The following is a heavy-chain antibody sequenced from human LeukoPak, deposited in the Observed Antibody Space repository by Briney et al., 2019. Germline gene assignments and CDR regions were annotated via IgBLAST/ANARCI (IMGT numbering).Heavy chain of an antibody. CDR2: IYYSGST. CDR3: ARDGGSYGYHY. Sequence: SETLSLTCAVYGGSFSGYYWSWIRQPPGKGLEWIGSIYYSGSTYYNPSLKSRVTISVDTSKNQFSLKLSSVTAADTAVYYCARDGGSYGYHYWGQGTLVTVSS. J-gene: IGHJ4*02. V-gene: IGHV4-34*01. CDR1: GGSFSGYY. D-gene: IGHD5-18*01.